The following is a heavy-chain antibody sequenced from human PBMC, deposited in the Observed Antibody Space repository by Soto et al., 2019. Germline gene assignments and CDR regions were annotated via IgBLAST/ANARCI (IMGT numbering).Heavy chain of an antibody. Sequence: QVQLQESGPGLVKPSETLSLNCTVSGGSVSSGSYYWSWIRQPPGKGLEWIGYIYYSGRTKYNPSLKSRVTISVDTSKNQFPLKPSSVNAADTAVDYCARVRSSGDSLGYWGQGTRVTVSS. V-gene: IGHV4-61*01. J-gene: IGHJ4*02. D-gene: IGHD3-22*01. CDR2: IYYSGRT. CDR1: GGSVSSGSYY. CDR3: ARVRSSGDSLGY.